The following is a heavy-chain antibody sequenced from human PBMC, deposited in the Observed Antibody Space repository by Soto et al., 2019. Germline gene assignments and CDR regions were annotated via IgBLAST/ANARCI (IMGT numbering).Heavy chain of an antibody. V-gene: IGHV3-30-3*01. CDR3: ARDQETGLVPAAMGPYYYYYGMDV. Sequence: QVQLVESGGGVVQPGRSLRLSCAASGFTFSSYAMHWVRQAPGKGLEWVAVISYDGSNKYYADYVKGRFTISRDNSKNTLYLQMNSLRAEDTAVYYCARDQETGLVPAAMGPYYYYYGMDVWGQGTTVTVSS. D-gene: IGHD2-2*01. CDR2: ISYDGSNK. CDR1: GFTFSSYA. J-gene: IGHJ6*02.